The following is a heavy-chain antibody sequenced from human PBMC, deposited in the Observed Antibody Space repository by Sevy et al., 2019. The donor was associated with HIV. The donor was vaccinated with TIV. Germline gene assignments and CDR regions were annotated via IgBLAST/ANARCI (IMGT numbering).Heavy chain of an antibody. V-gene: IGHV6-1*01. CDR1: GDSVSSNSAA. CDR2: TDYRSQWDN. D-gene: IGHD1-26*01. J-gene: IGHJ6*02. CDR3: ARGEPAGGDYFYGLDV. Sequence: SQTLSLTCAISGDSVSSNSAAWNWIRQSPSRGLEWLGRTDYRSQWDNDYALSLKSRTTITPDTSKNQFSLQLNSVTPEDTAMYYCARGEPAGGDYFYGLDVWGQGTTVTVSS.